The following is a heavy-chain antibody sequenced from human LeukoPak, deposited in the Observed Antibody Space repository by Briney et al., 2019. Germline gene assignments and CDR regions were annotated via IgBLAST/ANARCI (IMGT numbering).Heavy chain of an antibody. CDR3: ARSSGYYSIDC. CDR2: IGTAGDT. Sequence: GGSLRLSCAASGFTFSSYDMHWVRQATGKGLEWVSAIGTAGDTYYPGSVKGRFTISRENAKNSLYLQMNSLRAGDTAVYYCARSSGYYSIDCWGQGTLVTVSS. V-gene: IGHV3-13*01. CDR1: GFTFSSYD. D-gene: IGHD3-22*01. J-gene: IGHJ4*02.